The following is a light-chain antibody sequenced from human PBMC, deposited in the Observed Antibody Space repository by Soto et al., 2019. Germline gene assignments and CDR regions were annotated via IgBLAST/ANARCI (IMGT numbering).Light chain of an antibody. CDR2: DAS. J-gene: IGKJ5*01. Sequence: DIQMTQSPSSLYASVEDRVTITCQASQDISNYLNWYQQKPGKAPKLLIYDASDLETGVPSRFSGSGSGTGFTFTISSLQPEDFATYYCQQYESLPLTFGQGTRLEIK. CDR1: QDISNY. CDR3: QQYESLPLT. V-gene: IGKV1-33*01.